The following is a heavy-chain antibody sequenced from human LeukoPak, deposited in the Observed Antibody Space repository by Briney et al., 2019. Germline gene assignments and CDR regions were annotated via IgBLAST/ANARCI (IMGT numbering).Heavy chain of an antibody. CDR3: ATHLSGWKERDAFDI. Sequence: QPGGSLRLSCAASGFTFSSYAMSWVRQAPGKGLEWVSAISGSGGSTYYADSVKGRFTISRDNSKNTLYLQMSSLRAEDTAVYYCATHLSGWKERDAFDIWGQGTMVTVSS. CDR1: GFTFSSYA. J-gene: IGHJ3*02. D-gene: IGHD1-26*01. V-gene: IGHV3-23*01. CDR2: ISGSGGST.